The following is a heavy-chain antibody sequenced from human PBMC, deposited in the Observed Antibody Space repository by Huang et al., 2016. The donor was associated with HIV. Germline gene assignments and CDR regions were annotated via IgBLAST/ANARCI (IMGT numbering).Heavy chain of an antibody. CDR1: GYTFTSYG. J-gene: IGHJ3*02. Sequence: QIQLMQSGPELKQPGASVKVSCKASGYTFTSYGITWVRQAPGQGPEWMGWSSASSGDTAYAQKCQGRVTLTTDTSTNIAYMELRSLRSDDTAKYYCARDPKYHRIGYYRQRRGIDIWGQGTMVIVSS. V-gene: IGHV1-18*01. CDR2: SSASSGDT. D-gene: IGHD3-22*01. CDR3: ARDPKYHRIGYYRQRRGIDI.